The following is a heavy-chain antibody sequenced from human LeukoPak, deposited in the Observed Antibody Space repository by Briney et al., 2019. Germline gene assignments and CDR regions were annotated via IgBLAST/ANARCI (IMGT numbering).Heavy chain of an antibody. V-gene: IGHV4-34*01. D-gene: IGHD6-19*01. CDR1: GGSFSGFY. CDR2: INHSGST. J-gene: IGHJ5*02. CDR3: ARHCQWLILDNCFDP. Sequence: SETLSLTRAVYGGSFSGFYWTWIRQSPGKGPQWIGEINHSGSTNYNPSFKSRSTISVDTSKKQFSLRLNSVTAADTAVYFCARHCQWLILDNCFDPWGQGTLVTVSS.